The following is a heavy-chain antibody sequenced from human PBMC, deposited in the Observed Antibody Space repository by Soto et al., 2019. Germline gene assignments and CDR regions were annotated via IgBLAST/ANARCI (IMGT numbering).Heavy chain of an antibody. CDR3: ARSEDCSSTNCPSGMDV. Sequence: ASVKVSCKASGYTFTGYYMHWVRQAPGQGLEWMGWINPNSGGTNYAQKFQGRVTMTRDTSISTAYMELSRLRSDDTAVYYCARSEDCSSTNCPSGMDVWGQGTTVTVSS. CDR1: GYTFTGYY. V-gene: IGHV1-2*02. D-gene: IGHD2-2*01. J-gene: IGHJ6*02. CDR2: INPNSGGT.